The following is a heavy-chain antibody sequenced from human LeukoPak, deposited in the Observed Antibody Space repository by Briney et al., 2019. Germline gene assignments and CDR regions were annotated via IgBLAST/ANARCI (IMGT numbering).Heavy chain of an antibody. CDR1: GFTFDDYA. D-gene: IGHD3-3*01. J-gene: IGHJ4*02. CDR2: ISWNSGSI. Sequence: GGSLRLSCAASGFTFDDYAMHWVRQAPGKGLEWVSGISWNSGSIGYADSVKGRFTVSRDNAKNSLYLQMNSLRAEDTALYYCASGYFTSYFEYWGQGTLVTVSS. CDR3: ASGYFTSYFEY. V-gene: IGHV3-9*01.